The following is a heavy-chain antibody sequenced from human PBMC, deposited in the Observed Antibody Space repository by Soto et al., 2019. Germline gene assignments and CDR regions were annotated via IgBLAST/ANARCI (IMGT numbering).Heavy chain of an antibody. CDR1: GFSLSTSGMC. Sequence: SGPTLVNPTQTLTLTCTFSGFSLSTSGMCVSWIRQPPGKALEWLARIDWDDDKYYSTSLKTRLTISKDTSKNQVVLTMTNMDPVDTATYYSARNAMTTVTPDQPYYYYYGMDVWGQGTTVTVSS. CDR3: ARNAMTTVTPDQPYYYYYGMDV. J-gene: IGHJ6*02. CDR2: IDWDDDK. D-gene: IGHD4-17*01. V-gene: IGHV2-70*11.